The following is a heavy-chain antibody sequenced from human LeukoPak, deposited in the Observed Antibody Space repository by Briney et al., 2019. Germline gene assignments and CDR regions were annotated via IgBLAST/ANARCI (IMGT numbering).Heavy chain of an antibody. CDR2: TSRSSGA. J-gene: IGHJ3*02. CDR3: AQGGYFAFDM. D-gene: IGHD2-2*03. Sequence: PGGSLRLSCAASGFTFSSYSMNWVRQAPGKGLEWVSGTSRSSGAHYTDSVKGRFTISRDNSKDTLYLQMDSLRAEDTAVYYCAQGGYFAFDMWGQGTMVTVSS. CDR1: GFTFSSYS. V-gene: IGHV3-23*01.